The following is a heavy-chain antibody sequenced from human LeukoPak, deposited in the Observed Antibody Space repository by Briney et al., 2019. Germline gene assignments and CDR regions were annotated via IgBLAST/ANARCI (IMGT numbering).Heavy chain of an antibody. CDR1: GFTFSSYG. D-gene: IGHD2-15*01. J-gene: IGHJ3*02. Sequence: GGTLRLSCAASGFTFSSYGMSWVRQAPGKGLEWVSSISGSSRSIYYADSVKGRFTISRDNAKKSLYLQMNSLRAEDTAVYYCARGLDVVSASNDAFDIWGQGTMVTVSS. CDR3: ARGLDVVSASNDAFDI. V-gene: IGHV3-21*01. CDR2: ISGSSRSI.